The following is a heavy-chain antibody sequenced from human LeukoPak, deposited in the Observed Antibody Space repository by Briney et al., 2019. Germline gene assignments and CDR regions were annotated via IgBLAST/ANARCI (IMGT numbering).Heavy chain of an antibody. J-gene: IGHJ6*03. Sequence: GGSLRLSCAASGFTFSTYGIHWARQAPGKGLEWVAFIRYDGSKTYYADSVKGRFTISRDNSKNMLYLQMNSLRTEDTAVYYCAKDGWSCSANSCPQYYYYMDVWGKGTTVTVSS. CDR1: GFTFSTYG. V-gene: IGHV3-30*02. CDR3: AKDGWSCSANSCPQYYYYMDV. CDR2: IRYDGSKT. D-gene: IGHD2-2*01.